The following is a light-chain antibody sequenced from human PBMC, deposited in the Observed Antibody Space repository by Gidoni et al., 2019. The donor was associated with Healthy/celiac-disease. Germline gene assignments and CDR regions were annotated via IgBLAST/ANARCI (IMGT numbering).Light chain of an antibody. Sequence: QSALTQPASVSGPPGQSITISCTGTSSDVSSYNYVSWYQQHPGKAPKLMIYDVSNRPSGVYNRFSGSKSGNTASLTISGLQAEDEADYYCSSYTSSSTLWVFGGGTKLTVL. V-gene: IGLV2-14*01. CDR1: SSDVSSYNY. CDR2: DVS. CDR3: SSYTSSSTLWV. J-gene: IGLJ3*02.